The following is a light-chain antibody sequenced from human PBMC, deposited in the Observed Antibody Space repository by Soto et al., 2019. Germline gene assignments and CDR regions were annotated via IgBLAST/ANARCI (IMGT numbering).Light chain of an antibody. CDR1: QDISRY. CDR2: AAS. V-gene: IGKV1-39*01. CDR3: PQSYSLPLT. Sequence: IQMTQSPSSMSTSVGGRVAITCRARQDISRYLNWYQHTPGKAPKLLIYAASTLQSGVPPRFSGNQSGTDFTLTISSLQPEACATYYCPQSYSLPLTSGPGTKVDIK. J-gene: IGKJ3*01.